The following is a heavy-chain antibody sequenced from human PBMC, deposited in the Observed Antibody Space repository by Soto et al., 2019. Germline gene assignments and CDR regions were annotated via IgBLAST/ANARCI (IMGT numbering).Heavy chain of an antibody. J-gene: IGHJ1*01. CDR3: AKDPMYCSSTSCSWGYFQH. V-gene: IGHV3-23*01. D-gene: IGHD2-2*01. CDR2: ISGSGGST. Sequence: GGSLRLSCAASGFTFSSYAMSWVRQAPGKGLEWVSAISGSGGSTYYADSVKGRFTISRDNSKNTLYLQMNSLRAEDTAVYYCAKDPMYCSSTSCSWGYFQHWGQGTLVTVS. CDR1: GFTFSSYA.